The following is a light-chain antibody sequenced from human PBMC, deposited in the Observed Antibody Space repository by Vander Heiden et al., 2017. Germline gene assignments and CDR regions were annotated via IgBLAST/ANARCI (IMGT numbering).Light chain of an antibody. CDR1: QGLLHSNGYNY. J-gene: IGKJ1*01. Sequence: DIVMTQSPLSQSVTSGEPASIPCRSSQGLLHSNGYNYLDWYLQKPGQSPQLLIYLGSNRASGVPDRFSGSGSGTDFTLKISRVEAGDVGVYYCMQSLQTPRTFGQGTKVEIK. CDR3: MQSLQTPRT. CDR2: LGS. V-gene: IGKV2-28*01.